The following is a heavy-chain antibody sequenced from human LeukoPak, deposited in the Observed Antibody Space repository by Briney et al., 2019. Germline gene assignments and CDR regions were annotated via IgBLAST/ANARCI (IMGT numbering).Heavy chain of an antibody. CDR1: GFTFSSYA. D-gene: IGHD2-15*01. V-gene: IGHV3-23*01. CDR3: ARDRIGWFDY. J-gene: IGHJ4*02. Sequence: GGSLRLSCAASGFTFSSYAMSWVRQAPGKGLEWVSTISNSGGTTYYADSVKGRFTISRDDSENTLYLQMNSLRAEDTAVYYCARDRIGWFDYWGQGTLVTVFS. CDR2: ISNSGGTT.